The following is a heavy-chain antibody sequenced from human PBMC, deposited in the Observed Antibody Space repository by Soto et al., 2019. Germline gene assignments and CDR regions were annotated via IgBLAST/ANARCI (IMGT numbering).Heavy chain of an antibody. V-gene: IGHV1-3*01. Sequence: ASVRVSCKASGYTFTSYAMHWVRQAPGQRLEWMGWINAGNGNTKYSQKFQGRVTITRDTSASTAYMELSSLRSEDTAVYYCARDRGSSGWYIPYWGQGTLVTVSS. J-gene: IGHJ4*02. CDR3: ARDRGSSGWYIPY. CDR1: GYTFTSYA. D-gene: IGHD6-19*01. CDR2: INAGNGNT.